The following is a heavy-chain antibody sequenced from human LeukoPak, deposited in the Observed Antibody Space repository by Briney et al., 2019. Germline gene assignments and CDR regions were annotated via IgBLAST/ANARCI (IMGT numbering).Heavy chain of an antibody. CDR2: ISGRGGNT. V-gene: IGHV3-23*01. J-gene: IGHJ4*02. CDR3: ASHIAASGFPFDY. D-gene: IGHD6-13*01. CDR1: GLTFNNYA. Sequence: TGGSLRLSCAASGLTFNNYALTWVRQAPGKGLEWVSSISGRGGNTYYADSVKGRFTISRDNSKNTLYLQMNSLTAEATPVYYCASHIAASGFPFDYWGQGTLVTVSS.